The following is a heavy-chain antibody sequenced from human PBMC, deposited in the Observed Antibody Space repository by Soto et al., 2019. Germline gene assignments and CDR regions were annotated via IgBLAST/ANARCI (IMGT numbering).Heavy chain of an antibody. D-gene: IGHD3-10*01. CDR3: ARDWYSSGSYYGFDY. V-gene: IGHV4-30-4*01. Sequence: SETLALTSTISSGSISSGDFFWSCIRQTPGKGLEWIGYIYHRGSTFYNPSLESRVTILVDTSKNQFSLKLSDVAAADTAVYYCARDWYSSGSYYGFDYWGQGTQVTVSS. CDR2: IYHRGST. J-gene: IGHJ4*02. CDR1: SGSISSGDFF.